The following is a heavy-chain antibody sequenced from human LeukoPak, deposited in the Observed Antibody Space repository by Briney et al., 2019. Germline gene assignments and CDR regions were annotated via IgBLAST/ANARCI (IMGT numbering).Heavy chain of an antibody. CDR3: ARIIAARLLDY. CDR2: IKQDGSEK. CDR1: GFTFSSYG. Sequence: GGSLRLSCAASGFTFSSYGMHWVRQAPGKGLEWVANIKQDGSEKYYVDSVKGRFTISRDNAKNSLYLQMNSLRAEDTAVYYCARIIAARLLDYWGQGTLVTVSS. D-gene: IGHD6-6*01. V-gene: IGHV3-7*01. J-gene: IGHJ4*02.